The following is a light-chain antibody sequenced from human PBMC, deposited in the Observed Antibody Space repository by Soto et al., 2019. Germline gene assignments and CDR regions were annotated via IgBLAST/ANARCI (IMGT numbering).Light chain of an antibody. CDR1: QSLLHSDRHHY. V-gene: IGKV2-28*01. CDR3: MQALQSPRT. CDR2: LGS. Sequence: DIVMTQSPLSLPVTPGEPASISCRSSQSLLHSDRHHYLDWYLQKPGQSPQLLIYLGSNRASGVPDRFSGSGSGTDFTLKISRVEAEDVGVYYCMQALQSPRTFGQGTKVEIK. J-gene: IGKJ1*01.